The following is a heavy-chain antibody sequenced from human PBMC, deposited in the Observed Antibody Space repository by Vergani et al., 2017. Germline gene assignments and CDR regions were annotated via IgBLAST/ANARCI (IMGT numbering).Heavy chain of an antibody. CDR1: GYTFTSYG. D-gene: IGHD4-17*01. J-gene: IGHJ2*01. Sequence: QVQLVQSGAEVKKPGASVKVSCKASGYTFTSYGISWVRQAPGQGLEWMGWISAYNGNTNYAQKLQGRVTMTTDTSTSTAYMELSSLRSEDTAVYYCARAYGDYDPYWYFDLWGRGTLVTVSS. CDR2: ISAYNGNT. V-gene: IGHV1-18*01. CDR3: ARAYGDYDPYWYFDL.